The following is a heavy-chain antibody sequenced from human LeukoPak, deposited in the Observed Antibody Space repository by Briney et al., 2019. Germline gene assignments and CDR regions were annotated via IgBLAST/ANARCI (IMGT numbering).Heavy chain of an antibody. CDR1: GGSISSYY. CDR3: ASAVISTGYSSRFVSWFDP. V-gene: IGHV4-59*08. CDR2: IYYSGST. J-gene: IGHJ5*02. Sequence: SETLSLTCTVSGGSISSYYWSWIRQPPGKGLEWIGYIYYSGSTNYNPSLKSRVTISVDTSKNQFSLKLSSVTAADTAVYYCASAVISTGYSSRFVSWFDPWGQGTLVTVSS. D-gene: IGHD6-13*01.